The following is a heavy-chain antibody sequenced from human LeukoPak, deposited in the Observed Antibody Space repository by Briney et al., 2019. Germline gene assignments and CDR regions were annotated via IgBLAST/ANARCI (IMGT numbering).Heavy chain of an antibody. Sequence: ASVKVSCKASGYTFTSYDINWVRQAPGQGLEWMGWINTNTGNPTYAQGFTGRFVFSLDTSVSTAYLQISSLKAEDTAVYYCARDPNYYGSGSYYNHWGQGTLVTVSS. V-gene: IGHV7-4-1*02. D-gene: IGHD3-10*01. J-gene: IGHJ4*02. CDR2: INTNTGNP. CDR1: GYTFTSYD. CDR3: ARDPNYYGSGSYYNH.